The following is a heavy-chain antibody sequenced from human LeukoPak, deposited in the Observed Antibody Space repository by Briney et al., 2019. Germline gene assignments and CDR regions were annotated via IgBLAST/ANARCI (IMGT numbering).Heavy chain of an antibody. CDR1: GYTFTGYY. Sequence: GASVTVSCKASGYTFTGYYMHWVRQAPGQGLEWMGWINPNSGNTHYAQKFQDRVTMTRDTSISTAYMELSSLTSDDTAVYYCAREGAAAEDVNWFDPWGQGTLVTVSS. CDR3: AREGAAAEDVNWFDP. D-gene: IGHD6-25*01. J-gene: IGHJ5*02. V-gene: IGHV1-2*02. CDR2: INPNSGNT.